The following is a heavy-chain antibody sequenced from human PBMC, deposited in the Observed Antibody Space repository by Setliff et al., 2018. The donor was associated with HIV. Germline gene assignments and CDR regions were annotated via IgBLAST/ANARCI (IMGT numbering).Heavy chain of an antibody. CDR2: IYYSGST. J-gene: IGHJ4*02. D-gene: IGHD3-10*01. Sequence: TSETLSLTCTVSGGSISSGGYYWSWIRQHPGKGLEWIGFIYYSGSTYHNPSLKSRVTISVDTSKNQFSLKLNSVTAADTAVYYCARAKSLVRGVNYFDYWGQGTLVTVS. CDR3: ARAKSLVRGVNYFDY. CDR1: GGSISSGGYY. V-gene: IGHV4-31*03.